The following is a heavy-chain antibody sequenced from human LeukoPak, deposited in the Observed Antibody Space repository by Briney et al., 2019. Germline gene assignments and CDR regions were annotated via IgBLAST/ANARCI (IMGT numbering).Heavy chain of an antibody. V-gene: IGHV3-21*01. J-gene: IGHJ5*02. Sequence: GSLRLSCAASGFTFSSYSMNWVRQAPGKGLEWVSSISSSSSYIYYADSVKGRFTIPRDNAKNSLYLQMNSLRAEDTAVYYCARDREYCSSTSCHNWFDPWGQGTLVTVSS. CDR2: ISSSSSYI. CDR1: GFTFSSYS. CDR3: ARDREYCSSTSCHNWFDP. D-gene: IGHD2-2*01.